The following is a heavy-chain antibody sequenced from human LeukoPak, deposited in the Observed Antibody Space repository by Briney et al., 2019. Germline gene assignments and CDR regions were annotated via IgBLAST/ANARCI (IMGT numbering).Heavy chain of an antibody. CDR3: AREDNAFEI. Sequence: GGSLRLSCAASGFNFNDYEMNWVRKAPGKGLEWIAYINSGSNSIYYADSVRGRVTISRHNARNSLYLQINSLRAEDTAVYFCAREDNAFEIWGQGTVVTVSS. CDR1: GFNFNDYE. CDR2: INSGSNSI. D-gene: IGHD2-15*01. V-gene: IGHV3-48*03. J-gene: IGHJ3*02.